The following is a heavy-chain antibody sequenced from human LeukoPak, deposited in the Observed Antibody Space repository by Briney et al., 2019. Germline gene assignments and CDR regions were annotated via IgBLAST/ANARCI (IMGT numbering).Heavy chain of an antibody. CDR2: ISGSGGST. V-gene: IGHV3-23*01. CDR3: ARSQQLVNYYYYYYMDV. CDR1: GFTFSSYA. J-gene: IGHJ6*03. D-gene: IGHD6-13*01. Sequence: GGSLRLSCAASGFTFSSYAMSWVRQAPGKGLEWVSAISGSGGSTYYADSVKGRFTISRDNSKNTLYLQMNSLRAEDTAVYYCARSQQLVNYYYYYYMDVWGKGTTVTVSS.